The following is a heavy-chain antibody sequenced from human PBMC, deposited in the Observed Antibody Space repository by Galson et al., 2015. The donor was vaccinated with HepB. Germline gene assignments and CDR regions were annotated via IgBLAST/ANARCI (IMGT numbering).Heavy chain of an antibody. CDR1: GCSVSDSF. Sequence: SLRLSCAASGCSVSDSFMSWVRQAPGKGLEWVSIIYSGDRTFYTDSVKGRFSISRDNSRNTMYLQMNSLKGDDTAVYYCARGTSGHDCWGQGTLVTVSP. CDR3: ARGTSGHDC. D-gene: IGHD5-12*01. CDR2: IYSGDRT. V-gene: IGHV3-53*01. J-gene: IGHJ4*02.